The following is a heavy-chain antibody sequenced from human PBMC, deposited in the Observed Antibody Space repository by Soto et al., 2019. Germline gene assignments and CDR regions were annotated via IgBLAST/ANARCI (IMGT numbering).Heavy chain of an antibody. J-gene: IGHJ6*02. CDR1: GGSISSSNW. Sequence: PSETLSLTCAVSGGSISSSNWGGWVRQPPGKGLEWIGEIYHSGSTNYNPSLKSRVTISVDKSKNQFSLKLSSVTAADTAVYYCARVVEYYSFDGYGMDVWGQGTTVTVSS. CDR2: IYHSGST. V-gene: IGHV4-4*02. CDR3: ARVVEYYSFDGYGMDV. D-gene: IGHD2-21*01.